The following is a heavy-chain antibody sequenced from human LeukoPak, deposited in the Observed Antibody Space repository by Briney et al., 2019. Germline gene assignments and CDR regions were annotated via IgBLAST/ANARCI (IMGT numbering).Heavy chain of an antibody. V-gene: IGHV4-59*08. Sequence: PSETLSLTCTVSGGSINSYYWSWIRQPPGKGLEWIGYIYYSGSTNYSPSLKSRVTISVDTSKNQFSLKLNSVTAEDTAVYYCASLKYSGFTWGQGTLVTVSS. D-gene: IGHD5-12*01. CDR2: IYYSGST. CDR3: ASLKYSGFT. CDR1: GGSINSYY. J-gene: IGHJ5*02.